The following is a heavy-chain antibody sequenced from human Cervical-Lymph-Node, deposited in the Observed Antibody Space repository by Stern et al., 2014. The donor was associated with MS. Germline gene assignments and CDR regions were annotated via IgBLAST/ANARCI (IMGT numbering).Heavy chain of an antibody. D-gene: IGHD6-13*01. CDR2: INNNTGNT. Sequence: DQLVESGSELKKPGASVKVSCKASGYTFTSYAMNWVRKAPGQGLEWMGWINNNTGNTTYAQGFTGRFVFSLDTSVSTAYLQISSLKAEDTAVYYCARVTQQLVHPIDYWGQGTLVTVSS. J-gene: IGHJ4*02. CDR3: ARVTQQLVHPIDY. V-gene: IGHV7-4-1*02. CDR1: GYTFTSYA.